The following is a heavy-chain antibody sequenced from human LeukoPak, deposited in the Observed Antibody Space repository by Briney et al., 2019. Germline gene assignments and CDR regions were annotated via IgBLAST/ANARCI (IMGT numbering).Heavy chain of an antibody. CDR1: GFTFSNYA. J-gene: IGHJ4*02. D-gene: IGHD3-16*01. V-gene: IGHV3-23*01. Sequence: GGSLRLSCAASGFTFSNYAISWVRQAPGKGLEWVSLISNSGGSTYYAESVRGRFTISRDNPKNTLYLQMNSQRAEDTAVYYCANTRAPYFDYWGQGTLVTVSS. CDR2: ISNSGGST. CDR3: ANTRAPYFDY.